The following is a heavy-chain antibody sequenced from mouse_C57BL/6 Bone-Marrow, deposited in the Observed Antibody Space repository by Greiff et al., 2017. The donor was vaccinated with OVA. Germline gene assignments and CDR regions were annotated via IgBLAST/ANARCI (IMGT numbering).Heavy chain of an antibody. CDR1: GFTFSDAW. J-gene: IGHJ1*03. CDR2: IRNKANNHAT. D-gene: IGHD1-1*01. V-gene: IGHV6-6*01. CDR3: TRKGSSYHWYFDV. Sequence: EVKVEESGGGLVQPGGSMKLSCAASGFTFSDAWMDWVRQSPEKGLEWVAEIRNKANNHATYYAESVKGRFTISSDDSKSSVYLQMNSLRAEDTGIYYCTRKGSSYHWYFDVWGTGTTVTVSS.